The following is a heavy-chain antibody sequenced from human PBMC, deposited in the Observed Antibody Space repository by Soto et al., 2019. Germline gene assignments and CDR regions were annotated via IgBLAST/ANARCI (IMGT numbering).Heavy chain of an antibody. Sequence: QVQLVQSGAEVKKPGSSVKVSCKASGGTFSSYAISWVRQAPGQGLEWMGGIIPIFGTANYAQKFQGRVTITADESTSTAYMELSSLRSEHTDVYYCGGGSYSADYYDYSMDVWGQGTTVTVSS. CDR2: IIPIFGTA. J-gene: IGHJ6*02. D-gene: IGHD1-26*01. V-gene: IGHV1-69*01. CDR1: GGTFSSYA. CDR3: GGGSYSADYYDYSMDV.